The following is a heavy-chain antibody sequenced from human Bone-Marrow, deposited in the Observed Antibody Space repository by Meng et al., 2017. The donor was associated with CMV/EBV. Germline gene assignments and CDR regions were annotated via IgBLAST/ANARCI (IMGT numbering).Heavy chain of an antibody. CDR1: GFTVSSNY. CDR2: IYSGGST. V-gene: IGHV3-53*01. Sequence: GESLKISCAASGFTVSSNYMSWVRQAPGKGLEWVSVIYSGGSTYYADSVKGRFTISRDNSKNTLYLQMNGLRAEDTAVYYCASSKYYDFWSGYYRFDYYGMDVWGQGTTVTVSS. D-gene: IGHD3-3*01. CDR3: ASSKYYDFWSGYYRFDYYGMDV. J-gene: IGHJ6*02.